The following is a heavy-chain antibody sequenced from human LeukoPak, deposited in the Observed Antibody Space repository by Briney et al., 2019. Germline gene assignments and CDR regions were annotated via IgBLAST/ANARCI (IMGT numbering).Heavy chain of an antibody. CDR2: INHSGST. Sequence: PSETLSLTCAVYGGSFGGYYWSWIRQPPGKELEWIGEINHSGSTNCNPSLKSRVTISVDTSNNQFSLKLSSVTAADTAVYYCARGGSSWFSYWFDPWGQGTLVTVSS. CDR1: GGSFGGYY. CDR3: ARGGSSWFSYWFDP. J-gene: IGHJ5*02. V-gene: IGHV4-34*01. D-gene: IGHD6-13*01.